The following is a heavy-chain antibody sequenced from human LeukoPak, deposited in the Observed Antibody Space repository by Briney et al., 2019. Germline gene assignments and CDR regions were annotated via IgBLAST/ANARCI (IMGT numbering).Heavy chain of an antibody. CDR1: GFTFSSYG. CDR3: AKHSWYCGGDCPLDY. D-gene: IGHD2-21*01. CDR2: IRYDGSNK. V-gene: IGHV3-30*02. J-gene: IGHJ4*02. Sequence: GGSLRLSCAASGFTFSSYGMHWVRQAPGKGLEWVAFIRYDGSNKYYADSVKGRFTISRDNSKNTLYLQMNSLRAEDTAVYYCAKHSWYCGGDCPLDYWGQGTLVTVSS.